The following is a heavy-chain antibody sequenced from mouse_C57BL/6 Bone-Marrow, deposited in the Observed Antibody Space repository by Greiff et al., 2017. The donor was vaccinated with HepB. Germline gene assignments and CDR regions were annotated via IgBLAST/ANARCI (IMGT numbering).Heavy chain of an antibody. CDR3: ASRTTVVAFDY. CDR2: INPNNGGT. CDR1: GYTFTDYN. V-gene: IGHV1-22*01. J-gene: IGHJ2*01. Sequence: EVQLQESGPELVKPGASVKMSCKASGYTFTDYNMHWVKQSHGKSLEWIGYINPNNGGTSYNQKFKGKATLTVNKSSSTAYMELRSLTSEDSAVYYCASRTTVVAFDYWGQGTTLTVSS. D-gene: IGHD1-1*01.